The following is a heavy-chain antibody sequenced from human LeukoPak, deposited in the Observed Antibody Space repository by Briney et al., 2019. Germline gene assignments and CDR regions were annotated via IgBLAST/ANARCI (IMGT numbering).Heavy chain of an antibody. Sequence: GGSLRLSCAASGFSFNTYAMHCARQAPGKGREYVSAISSKGDSTYYANSVKGRFTISRDNSKKTLFLQMGSLRAEDMAVYYCVRDSGGAAYNDYFDSWGQGTLVTVSS. V-gene: IGHV3-64*01. CDR1: GFSFNTYA. CDR3: VRDSGGAAYNDYFDS. J-gene: IGHJ4*02. CDR2: ISSKGDST. D-gene: IGHD5-24*01.